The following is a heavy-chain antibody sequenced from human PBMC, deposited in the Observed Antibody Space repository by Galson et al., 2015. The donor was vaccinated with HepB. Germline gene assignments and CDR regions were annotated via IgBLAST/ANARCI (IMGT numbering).Heavy chain of an antibody. Sequence: SVKVSCKASGYTFTNHHINWVRQAPGQGLEWMGWTSAYNGDTNYAQNLQGRVTMTTDTSTSTAYMELRSLRSDDTAVYFCARDIAAAGVVFDSWGQGTLVTVSS. V-gene: IGHV1-18*04. D-gene: IGHD6-13*01. CDR3: ARDIAAAGVVFDS. CDR1: GYTFTNHH. CDR2: TSAYNGDT. J-gene: IGHJ4*02.